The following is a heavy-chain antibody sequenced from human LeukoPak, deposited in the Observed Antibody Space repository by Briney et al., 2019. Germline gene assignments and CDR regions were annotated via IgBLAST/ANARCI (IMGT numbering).Heavy chain of an antibody. V-gene: IGHV1-69*01. CDR1: GGTFSSYA. J-gene: IGHJ3*02. CDR2: IISMLGTA. Sequence: SSVKVSCKASGGTFSSYAISWVRQAPGQGPEWMGGIISMLGTANYAQKCQGSVTIIADESTSTAYVELSSLRSEDTAVYYCARATIDILNGYYKIDAFDIWGQGTMVTVSS. D-gene: IGHD3-9*01. CDR3: ARATIDILNGYYKIDAFDI.